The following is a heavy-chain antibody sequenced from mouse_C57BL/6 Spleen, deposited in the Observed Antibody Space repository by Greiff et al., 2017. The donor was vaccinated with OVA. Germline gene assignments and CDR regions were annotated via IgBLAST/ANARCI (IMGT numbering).Heavy chain of an antibody. CDR1: GYTFTSYW. D-gene: IGHD1-1*01. V-gene: IGHV1-53*01. CDR2: INPSNGGT. Sequence: VQLQQPGTELVKPGASVKLSCKASGYTFTSYWMHWVKQRPGQGLEWIGNINPSNGGTYYNEKFKSKATLTVDKSSSTAYMQLSSLTSEDSAVYYCARGGYYGSSYDYAMDYWGQGTSVTVSS. CDR3: ARGGYYGSSYDYAMDY. J-gene: IGHJ4*01.